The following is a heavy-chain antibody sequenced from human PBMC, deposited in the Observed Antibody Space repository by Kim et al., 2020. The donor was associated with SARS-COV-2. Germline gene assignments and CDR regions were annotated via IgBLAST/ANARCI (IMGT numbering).Heavy chain of an antibody. J-gene: IGHJ2*01. CDR2: IYSGGST. CDR3: AGRSENYYYDSSGYYRLGYFDL. V-gene: IGHV3-53*04. CDR1: GFTVSSNY. D-gene: IGHD3-22*01. Sequence: GGSLRLSCAASGFTVSSNYMSWVRQAPGKGLEWVSVIYSGGSTYYADSVKGRFTISRHNSKNTLYLQMNSLRAEDTAVYYCAGRSENYYYDSSGYYRLGYFDLWGRGTLVTVSS.